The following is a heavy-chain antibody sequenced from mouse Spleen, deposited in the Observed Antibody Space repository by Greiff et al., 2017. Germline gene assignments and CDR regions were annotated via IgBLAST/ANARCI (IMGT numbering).Heavy chain of an antibody. V-gene: IGHV5-9-3*01. D-gene: IGHD1-1*01. CDR2: ISSGGGNT. Sequence: EVQLVESGGGLVKLGGSLKLSCAASGFTFSSYAMSWVRQTPEKRLEWVATISSGGGNTYYPDSVKGRFTISRDNAKNTLYLQMSSLKSEDTAMYYCARLTTVFDYWGQGTTLTVSS. J-gene: IGHJ2*01. CDR1: GFTFSSYA. CDR3: ARLTTVFDY.